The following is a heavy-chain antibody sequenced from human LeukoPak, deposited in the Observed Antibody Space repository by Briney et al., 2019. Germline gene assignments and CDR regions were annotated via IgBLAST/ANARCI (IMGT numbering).Heavy chain of an antibody. CDR3: VRNFDSGGPQKNFFDF. CDR1: GGAISSYA. V-gene: IGHV1-69*06. CDR2: IVPMYDTA. Sequence: SVKVSCKAPGGAISSYAVSWVRQAPGQGLEWMGRIVPMYDTADYAQRFQGRVTITADKSTGTVFMELGSLRSEDTGIYYCVRNFDSGGPQKNFFDFWGQGTLVTVSS. D-gene: IGHD3-22*01. J-gene: IGHJ4*02.